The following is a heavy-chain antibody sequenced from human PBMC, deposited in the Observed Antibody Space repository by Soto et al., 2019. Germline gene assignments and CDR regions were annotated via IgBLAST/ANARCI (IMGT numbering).Heavy chain of an antibody. CDR1: GFTFSSCA. J-gene: IGHJ4*02. CDR3: AKDEGNMITFGGVIIY. CDR2: ISGSGGST. V-gene: IGHV3-23*01. D-gene: IGHD3-16*02. Sequence: PGGSLRLSCAASGFTFSSCAMSWVRQAPGKGLEWVSAISGSGGSTYYADSVKGRFTISRDNSKNTLYLQMNSLRAEDTAVYYCAKDEGNMITFGGVIIYWGQGTLVTVSS.